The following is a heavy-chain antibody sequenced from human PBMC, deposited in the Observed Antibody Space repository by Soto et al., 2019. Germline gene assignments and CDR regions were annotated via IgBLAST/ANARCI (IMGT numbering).Heavy chain of an antibody. Sequence: ASVKVSCKVSGYTLTELSMHWVRQAPGKGLEWTGGFDPEDGETIYAQKFQGRVTMTEDTSTDTAYMELSSLRSEDTAVYYCATDDGYSSSWLDYWGQGTLVTVSS. CDR1: GYTLTELS. J-gene: IGHJ4*02. CDR2: FDPEDGET. D-gene: IGHD6-13*01. V-gene: IGHV1-24*01. CDR3: ATDDGYSSSWLDY.